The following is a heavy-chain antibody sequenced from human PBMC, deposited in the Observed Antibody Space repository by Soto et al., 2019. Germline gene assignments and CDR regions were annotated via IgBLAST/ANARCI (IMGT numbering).Heavy chain of an antibody. J-gene: IGHJ4*02. D-gene: IGHD3-3*01. CDR3: ARLNRYYDFWSGVEGYYFDY. CDR1: GFTFSSYW. Sequence: GGSLILSCAASGFTFSSYWMSWVRQAPGKGLEWVANIKQDGSEKYYVDSVKGRFTISRDNAKNSLYLQMNSLRAEDTAVYYCARLNRYYDFWSGVEGYYFDYWGQGTLVTVSS. V-gene: IGHV3-7*01. CDR2: IKQDGSEK.